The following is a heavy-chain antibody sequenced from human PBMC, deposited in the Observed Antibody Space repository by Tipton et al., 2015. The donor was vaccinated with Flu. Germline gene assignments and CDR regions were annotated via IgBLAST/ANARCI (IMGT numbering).Heavy chain of an antibody. CDR1: GFTFSNYT. CDR3: AKGEAAAGIRSPFDY. CDR2: ISGSGGST. D-gene: IGHD6-13*01. Sequence: SLRLSCAASGFTFSNYTMSWVRQAPGKGLAWVSTISGSGGSTYYADPVRGRFTISRDNSKNTLYLQMNSLRAEDTALYYCAKGEAAAGIRSPFDYWGQGTLVTVSS. V-gene: IGHV3-23*01. J-gene: IGHJ4*02.